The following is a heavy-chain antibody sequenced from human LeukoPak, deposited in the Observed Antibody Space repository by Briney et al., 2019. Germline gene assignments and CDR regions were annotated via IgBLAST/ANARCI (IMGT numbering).Heavy chain of an antibody. D-gene: IGHD3-16*01. CDR3: ARDMKGGRSAFDI. Sequence: SETLSLTCAVYGGSFSGYYWSWIRQPPGKGLEWIGEINHSGSTNYNPSLKSRVTMSVDTSKNQFSLKLSSVTAADTAVYYCARDMKGGRSAFDIWGQGTMVTVSS. CDR2: INHSGST. J-gene: IGHJ3*02. V-gene: IGHV4-34*01. CDR1: GGSFSGYY.